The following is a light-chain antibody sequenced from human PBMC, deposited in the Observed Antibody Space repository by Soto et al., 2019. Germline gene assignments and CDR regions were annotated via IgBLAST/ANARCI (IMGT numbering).Light chain of an antibody. CDR2: LHSDGSH. Sequence: QSVLTQSPSASASLGASVKLTCTLSSGHNTYAIAWHQQQPEKGPRYVMKLHSDGSHSKGDGIPDRFSGSSSGAERYLTISSLQSEDEADYYCQTWGTGIRVFGGGTKLTVL. J-gene: IGLJ3*02. V-gene: IGLV4-69*01. CDR3: QTWGTGIRV. CDR1: SGHNTYA.